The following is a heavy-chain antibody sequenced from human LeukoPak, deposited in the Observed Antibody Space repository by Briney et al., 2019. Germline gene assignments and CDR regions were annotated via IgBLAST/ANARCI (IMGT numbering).Heavy chain of an antibody. V-gene: IGHV2-5*02. CDR1: GLSLSTSGVG. CDR3: AHSDAYYDSSGYSSYYFDY. Sequence: SGPTLAKPTQPLTLTCTFSGLSLSTSGVGVGWIRQPPGKALEWLALIYWDDDKRYSPSLKSRLTITKDTSNNQVVLTMTNMDPVDTATYYCAHSDAYYDSSGYSSYYFDYWGQGTLVTVSS. J-gene: IGHJ4*02. CDR2: IYWDDDK. D-gene: IGHD3-22*01.